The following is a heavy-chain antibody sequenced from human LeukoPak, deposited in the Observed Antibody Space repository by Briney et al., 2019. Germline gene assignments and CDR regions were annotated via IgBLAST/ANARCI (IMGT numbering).Heavy chain of an antibody. Sequence: GASVKVSCKTSGYSFATFGITWVRQAPGQGLEWMGWISAYNANTISALKFQGRLSMTTDTSTSTAYMDLRSLTSDDTAVYYCVRDPRFKYGSFDNWGQGTLVTVSS. CDR2: ISAYNANT. V-gene: IGHV1-18*01. CDR3: VRDPRFKYGSFDN. J-gene: IGHJ4*02. CDR1: GYSFATFG. D-gene: IGHD2/OR15-2a*01.